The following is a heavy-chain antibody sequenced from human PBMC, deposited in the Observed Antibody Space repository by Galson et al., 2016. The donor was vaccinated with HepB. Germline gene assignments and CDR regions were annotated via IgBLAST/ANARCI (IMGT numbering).Heavy chain of an antibody. CDR2: ISTDAINK. CDR3: ARPRASNYYYYGMDV. Sequence: SLRLSCAASGFTFNSYGMHWVRQAPGKGLEWVAVISTDAINKYYADSVRGRFTISRDDPKNTLYLQMNSLRPEDTAVYYCARPRASNYYYYGMDVWGQGTTVAVSS. J-gene: IGHJ6*02. D-gene: IGHD2-2*01. V-gene: IGHV3-30*03. CDR1: GFTFNSYG.